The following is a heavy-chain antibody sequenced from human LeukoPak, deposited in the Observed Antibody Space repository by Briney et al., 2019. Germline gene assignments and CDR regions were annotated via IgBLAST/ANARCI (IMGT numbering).Heavy chain of an antibody. Sequence: SETLSFTCTVSGGSISGYYWNWIRQPPGKGLEWIGYIYYSGSTNYNPSLKSRVTISVDTSKNQFSLNLSSVTAADTAAYYCARESMVYANTWFDPWGQGTLVTVSS. D-gene: IGHD2-8*01. CDR3: ARESMVYANTWFDP. CDR1: GGSISGYY. J-gene: IGHJ5*02. CDR2: IYYSGST. V-gene: IGHV4-59*01.